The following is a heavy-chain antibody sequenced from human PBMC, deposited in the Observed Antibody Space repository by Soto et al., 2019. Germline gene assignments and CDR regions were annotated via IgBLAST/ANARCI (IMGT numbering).Heavy chain of an antibody. CDR3: ARIIAVAGTSYYYYMDV. CDR1: GGSISSYY. CDR2: IYYSGST. D-gene: IGHD6-19*01. J-gene: IGHJ6*03. V-gene: IGHV4-59*01. Sequence: PSETLSLTCTVSGGSISSYYWSWIRQPPGKGLEWIGYIYYSGSTNYNPSLKSRVTISVDTSKNQFSLKLSSVTAADTAVYYCARIIAVAGTSYYYYMDVWGKGTTVTVSS.